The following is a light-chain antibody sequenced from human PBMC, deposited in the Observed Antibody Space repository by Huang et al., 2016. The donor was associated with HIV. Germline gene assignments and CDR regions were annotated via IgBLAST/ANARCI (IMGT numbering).Light chain of an antibody. CDR2: GAS. Sequence: EIVMTPSPATLSVSPGERATLSCRASQRISSNLAWYQQKPGQAPRRLIYGASTRATVIPARFSGSGCGTEFTLTISSLQSEDFAVYYCHQYNHWPPYTFGQGTKLEIK. J-gene: IGKJ2*01. CDR3: HQYNHWPPYT. CDR1: QRISSN. V-gene: IGKV3-15*01.